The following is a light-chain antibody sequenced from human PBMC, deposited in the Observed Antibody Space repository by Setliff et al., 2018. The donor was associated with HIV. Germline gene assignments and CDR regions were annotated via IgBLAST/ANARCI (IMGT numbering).Light chain of an antibody. V-gene: IGLV2-14*03. CDR3: CSYAGSYTYI. Sequence: QSVLAQPASVSGSPGQSITISCTGTTSDVGGYDFVSWYQQHPGKAPKLIIYDVTSRPSGVSNRFSGSKSGNTASLTISGLQADDEADYYCCSYAGSYTYIFGTGTKV. J-gene: IGLJ1*01. CDR1: TSDVGGYDF. CDR2: DVT.